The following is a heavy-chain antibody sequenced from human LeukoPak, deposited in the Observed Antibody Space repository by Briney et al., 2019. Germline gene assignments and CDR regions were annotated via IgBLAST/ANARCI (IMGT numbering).Heavy chain of an antibody. J-gene: IGHJ4*02. CDR1: GYSFTSYW. Sequence: GESLKISCKGPGYSFTSYWIGWVRQMPGKGLEWMGIIYPGDSDTRYSPSFQGQVTISADKSISTAYLQWSSLKASDTAMYYCARLGDYYDSKRRPVRHFDCWGQGTLVTVSS. CDR2: IYPGDSDT. V-gene: IGHV5-51*01. CDR3: ARLGDYYDSKRRPVRHFDC. D-gene: IGHD3-22*01.